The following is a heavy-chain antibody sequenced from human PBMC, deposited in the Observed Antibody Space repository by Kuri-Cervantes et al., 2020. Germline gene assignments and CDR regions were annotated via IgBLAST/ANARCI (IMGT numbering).Heavy chain of an antibody. D-gene: IGHD6-19*01. V-gene: IGHV4-38-2*02. CDR1: GYSISSGYY. J-gene: IGHJ4*02. Sequence: SETLSLTCTVSGYSISSGYYWGWIRQPPGKGLEWIGSIYHSGSTYYNPSLKSRVTISVDTSKNQFSLKLSSVTATDMAVYYCARVSIAVAGVIDYWGQGTLVTVSS. CDR3: ARVSIAVAGVIDY. CDR2: IYHSGST.